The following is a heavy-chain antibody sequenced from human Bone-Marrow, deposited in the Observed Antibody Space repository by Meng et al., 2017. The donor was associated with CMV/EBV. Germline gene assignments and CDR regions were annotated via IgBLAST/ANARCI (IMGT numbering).Heavy chain of an antibody. V-gene: IGHV3-53*05. J-gene: IGHJ4*02. CDR3: AKGRFEYTSSSIDY. CDR1: GFSVSSNY. Sequence: GGSLRLSCAVSGFSVSSNYMGWVRQAPGKGLEWVSVIYTGGNTYYTDSVKGRFTISRDNSNSTLYLQMNSLRAEDTAFYYCAKGRFEYTSSSIDYWGQGTLVTVSS. D-gene: IGHD6-6*01. CDR2: IYTGGNT.